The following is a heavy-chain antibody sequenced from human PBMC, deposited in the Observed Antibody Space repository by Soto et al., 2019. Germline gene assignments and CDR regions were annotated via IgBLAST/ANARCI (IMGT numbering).Heavy chain of an antibody. J-gene: IGHJ6*02. CDR2: IWYDGSNK. D-gene: IGHD3-22*01. CDR1: GFTFSSYG. Sequence: QVQLVESGGGVVQPGRSLRLSCAASGFTFSSYGMHWVRQAPGKGLEWVAVIWYDGSNKYYADSVKGRFTISRDNSKNTLYLQMNSLRAEDTAVYYCARAGGFYRRWLLKDYYYYGMDVWGQGTTVTVSS. V-gene: IGHV3-33*01. CDR3: ARAGGFYRRWLLKDYYYYGMDV.